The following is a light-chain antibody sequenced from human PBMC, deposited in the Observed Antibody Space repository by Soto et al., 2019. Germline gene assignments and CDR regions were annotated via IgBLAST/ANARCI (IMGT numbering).Light chain of an antibody. V-gene: IGLV2-11*01. J-gene: IGLJ2*01. Sequence: QAVVTQPRSVSGSPGQSVTISCTGASSDVGAYNFVSWYQHNPGRGPRLMIYEGNKRPSGVSNRFSGSKSGNTASLTISGLQAEDEADYYCCSYAGGVIFGGGTKLTVL. CDR3: CSYAGGVI. CDR1: SSDVGAYNF. CDR2: EGN.